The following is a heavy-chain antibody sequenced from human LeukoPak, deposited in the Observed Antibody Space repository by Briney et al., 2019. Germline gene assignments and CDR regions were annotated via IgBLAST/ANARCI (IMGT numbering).Heavy chain of an antibody. CDR3: ARVRDDYTYFDC. V-gene: IGHV3-23*01. CDR2: ISNSGGST. J-gene: IGHJ4*02. D-gene: IGHD4-11*01. Sequence: AGGSLRLSCAASGFTFSTYAMSWLRQAPGKGLEWVSVISNSGGSTWYADSVKGRFTISRDNSKNTLYLQMNSLRAEDTAVYYCARVRDDYTYFDCWGQGTPVTVSS. CDR1: GFTFSTYA.